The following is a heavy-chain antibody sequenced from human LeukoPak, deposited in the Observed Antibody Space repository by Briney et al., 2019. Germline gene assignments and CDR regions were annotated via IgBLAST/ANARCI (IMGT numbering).Heavy chain of an antibody. D-gene: IGHD5-12*01. CDR1: GGSISSYH. V-gene: IGHV4-59*01. CDR2: IYDSGST. J-gene: IGHJ4*02. Sequence: PETLSLTCTVSGGSISSYHWSWFRQAPGKGLEWIGYIYDSGSTNFNPSLKSRVTISVDTSKNQFSLKLSSVTAADTAVYYCAGRDANENIVPTLFPFDYWGQGTLVTVSS. CDR3: AGRDANENIVPTLFPFDY.